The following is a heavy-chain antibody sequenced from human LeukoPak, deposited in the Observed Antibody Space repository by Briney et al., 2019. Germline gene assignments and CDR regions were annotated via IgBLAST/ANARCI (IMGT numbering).Heavy chain of an antibody. CDR3: ARGPPGVESVVAALYYGIDV. CDR1: GGSFSGYY. J-gene: IGHJ6*04. V-gene: IGHV4-34*01. Sequence: SETLSLTCAVYGGSFSGYYWSWIRQPPGKGLEWIGEINHSGSTNYNPSLKSRVTISVDTSKNQFSLKLSSVTAADTAVYYCARGPPGVESVVAALYYGIDVWGKGTTVTVSS. D-gene: IGHD2-15*01. CDR2: INHSGST.